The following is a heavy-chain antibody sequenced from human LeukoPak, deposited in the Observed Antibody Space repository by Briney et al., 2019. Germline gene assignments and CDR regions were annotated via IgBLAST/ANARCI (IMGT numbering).Heavy chain of an antibody. D-gene: IGHD1-7*01. CDR3: ARRWNSAFDY. Sequence: SETLSLTCTVSGGSISSSSYYWGWIRQPPGKWLEWIGSIYYSGSTCYNPSLKSRVTISVDTSKNQFSLKLSSVTAADTAVYYCARRWNSAFDYWGQGTLVTVSS. CDR1: GGSISSSSYY. CDR2: IYYSGST. J-gene: IGHJ4*02. V-gene: IGHV4-39*01.